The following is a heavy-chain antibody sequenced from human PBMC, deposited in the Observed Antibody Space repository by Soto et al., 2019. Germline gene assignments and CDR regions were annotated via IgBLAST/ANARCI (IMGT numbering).Heavy chain of an antibody. V-gene: IGHV3-48*01. Sequence: EVQLVESGGGLVQPGGSLRLSCAASGFTFSSYSMNWVRQAPGKGLEWVSYIRSSSSTIYYADSVKGRFTISRDNAKNALYLQMNGLRAEDTAVDDGARDGHPWCGEVQNWGDPGGQGTLVTVSA. CDR1: GFTFSSYS. J-gene: IGHJ5*02. CDR3: ARDGHPWCGEVQNWGDP. D-gene: IGHD3-10*01. CDR2: IRSSSSTI.